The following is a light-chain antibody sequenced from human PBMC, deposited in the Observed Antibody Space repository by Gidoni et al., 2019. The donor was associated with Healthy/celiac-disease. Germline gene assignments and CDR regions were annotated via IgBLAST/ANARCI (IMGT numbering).Light chain of an antibody. CDR1: QSISSW. Sequence: DIQTQSPSTLSASVGDRVTITCRASQSISSWLAWYQQKPGKAPKLLIYKASSLESGVPSRFSGSGSGTEFTLTISSLQPDDFATYYCQQYNSYPTFGGXTKVEIK. V-gene: IGKV1-5*03. J-gene: IGKJ4*01. CDR2: KAS. CDR3: QQYNSYPT.